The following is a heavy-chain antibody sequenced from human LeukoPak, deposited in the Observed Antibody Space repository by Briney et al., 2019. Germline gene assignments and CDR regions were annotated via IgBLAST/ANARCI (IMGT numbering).Heavy chain of an antibody. CDR2: ISYDGNYK. Sequence: PGKSLRLSCAASGFTFNTYAILWVRQAPGKGLEWVAIISYDGNYKYYADSVKGRFTVSRDNSKNTLDLQMNSLRGEDTALYYCAKEATGWNVAAFDYWGQGTLVTVSS. CDR3: AKEATGWNVAAFDY. J-gene: IGHJ4*02. V-gene: IGHV3-30*18. CDR1: GFTFNTYA. D-gene: IGHD1-1*01.